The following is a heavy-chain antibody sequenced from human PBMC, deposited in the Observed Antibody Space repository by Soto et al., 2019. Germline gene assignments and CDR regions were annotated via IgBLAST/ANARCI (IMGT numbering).Heavy chain of an antibody. D-gene: IGHD4-17*01. CDR2: IKSKTDGGTT. CDR3: TTGGGDYEGGHYYYMDG. J-gene: IGHJ6*03. Sequence: EVQLVESGGGLVKPGGSLRLSCAASGFTFSNAWMSWVRQAPGKGLEWVGRIKSKTDGGTTDYAAPVKGRFTISRDDSKNTLYLQMNSLKSDDTAVYYCTTGGGDYEGGHYYYMDGWGKGTTVTVSS. CDR1: GFTFSNAW. V-gene: IGHV3-15*01.